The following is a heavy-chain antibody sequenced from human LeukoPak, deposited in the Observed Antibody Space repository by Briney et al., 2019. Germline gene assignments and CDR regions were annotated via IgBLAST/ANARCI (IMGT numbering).Heavy chain of an antibody. CDR1: GFTFSSYW. V-gene: IGHV3-7*01. J-gene: IGHJ4*02. D-gene: IGHD3-10*01. CDR3: ARDARPNYYTSGSGI. CDR2: INQDGSEK. Sequence: GGSLRLSCAASGFTFSSYWMSWVRQAPGKGLEWVANINQDGSEKYYVDSVKGRFTISRDNAKNSLYLQMNSLRAGDTAVYFCARDARPNYYTSGSGIWDQGTLVTVSS.